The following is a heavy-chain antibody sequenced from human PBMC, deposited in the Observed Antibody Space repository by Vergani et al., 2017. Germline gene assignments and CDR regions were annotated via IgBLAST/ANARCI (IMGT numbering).Heavy chain of an antibody. CDR3: ARGLGSGGSFIIRLPLDY. J-gene: IGHJ4*02. Sequence: QVQLVQSGAEVKKPGASVKVSCKTSGYTFTNYGISWVRQAPGQGLEWMGWISAYNGDTKYAQKLQGRVTMTRDTSTSTGYMELRSLRSDDTAVYYCARGLGSGGSFIIRLPLDYWGQGTLVTVSS. CDR1: GYTFTNYG. V-gene: IGHV1-18*01. D-gene: IGHD2-15*01. CDR2: ISAYNGDT.